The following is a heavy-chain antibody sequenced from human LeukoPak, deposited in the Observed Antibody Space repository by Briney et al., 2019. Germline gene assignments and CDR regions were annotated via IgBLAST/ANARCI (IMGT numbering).Heavy chain of an antibody. D-gene: IGHD3-22*01. Sequence: PSETLSLTCTVSGGSISSSSYYWGWLRQPPGKGLEWIGSIYYSGSTYYNPSLKSRVTISVDTSKNQFSLKLSSVTAADTAVYYCARHPDTMIVGEADYWGQGTLVTVSS. CDR3: ARHPDTMIVGEADY. J-gene: IGHJ4*02. CDR1: GGSISSSSYY. CDR2: IYYSGST. V-gene: IGHV4-39*01.